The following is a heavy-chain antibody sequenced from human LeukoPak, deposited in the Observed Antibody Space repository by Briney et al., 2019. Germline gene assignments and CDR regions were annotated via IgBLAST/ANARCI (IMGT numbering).Heavy chain of an antibody. J-gene: IGHJ4*02. CDR2: INHSGST. Sequence: PSETLSLTCAVYGGSFSGYYWSWIRQPPGKGLEWIGEINHSGSTNYNPSLKSRVTISVDTSKNQFSLKLSSVTAADTAVYYCARDSPSGSQLDWGQGTLVTVSS. D-gene: IGHD1-26*01. CDR1: GGSFSGYY. V-gene: IGHV4-34*01. CDR3: ARDSPSGSQLD.